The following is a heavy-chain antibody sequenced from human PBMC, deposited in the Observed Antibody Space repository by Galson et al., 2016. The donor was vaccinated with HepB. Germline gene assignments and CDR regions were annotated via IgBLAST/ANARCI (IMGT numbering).Heavy chain of an antibody. J-gene: IGHJ6*04. Sequence: SLRLSCAASGFTFSNYVMTWVRQSPGKGLEWVSRIGGPGRSKAYADSVNGRFTIFRDNSKNTLYLQIDSLRSEDTAVYYCAKAFTTADNFYQFGMDVWGKGTTVTVSS. D-gene: IGHD1-1*01. V-gene: IGHV3-23*01. CDR3: AKAFTTADNFYQFGMDV. CDR2: IGGPGRSK. CDR1: GFTFSNYV.